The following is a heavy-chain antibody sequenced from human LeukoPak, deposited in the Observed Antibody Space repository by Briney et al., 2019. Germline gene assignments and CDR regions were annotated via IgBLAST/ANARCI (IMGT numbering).Heavy chain of an antibody. CDR2: MSGSGGST. CDR3: ARFASPSCCQSAFDI. J-gene: IGHJ3*02. D-gene: IGHD2-2*01. V-gene: IGHV3-23*01. CDR1: GFTFGSQA. Sequence: GGSLRLSCAASGFTFGSQAMGWVRQAPGKGLEWVSAMSGSGGSTNYADSVKGRFTISRDNSKNTLYLQMNSLRVEDTAVYYCARFASPSCCQSAFDIWGQGTMVTVSS.